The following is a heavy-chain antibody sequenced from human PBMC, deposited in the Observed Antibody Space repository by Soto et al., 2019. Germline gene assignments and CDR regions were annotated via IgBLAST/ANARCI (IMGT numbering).Heavy chain of an antibody. J-gene: IGHJ6*02. Sequence: ASVKVSCKASGFSFSDYFMHWVRQAPGQGLEWMGIINPSGDSRNYAQKFQGRVTITRDTSTSTVYMDLSSLRYEDTAVYYCATKYYYDSSLQWDYYYYGMDVWGQGTTVTVSS. CDR1: GFSFSDYF. V-gene: IGHV1-46*01. CDR3: ATKYYYDSSLQWDYYYYGMDV. D-gene: IGHD3-22*01. CDR2: INPSGDSR.